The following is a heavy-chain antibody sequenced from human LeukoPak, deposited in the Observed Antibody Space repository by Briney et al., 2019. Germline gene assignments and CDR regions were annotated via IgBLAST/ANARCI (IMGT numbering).Heavy chain of an antibody. J-gene: IGHJ4*02. CDR2: IYYSGST. CDR3: ARIPRDGYNPYYFDY. V-gene: IGHV4-59*01. Sequence: SETLSLTCTVSGGSISSYYWSWIRQPPGKGLEWIGYIYYSGSTNYNPSLKSRVTISVDTSKNQFSLKLSSVTAADTAVYYCARIPRDGYNPYYFDYWGQGTLVTVSS. CDR1: GGSISSYY. D-gene: IGHD5-24*01.